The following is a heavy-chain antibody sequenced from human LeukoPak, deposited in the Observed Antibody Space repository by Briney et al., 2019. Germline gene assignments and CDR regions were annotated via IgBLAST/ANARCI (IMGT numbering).Heavy chain of an antibody. D-gene: IGHD3-10*01. V-gene: IGHV1-46*01. J-gene: IGHJ5*02. CDR3: ARWCWKCERPDYYGSRSYYGNWFDP. CDR2: ISPSGGST. Sequence: ASVKVSCKAFGYTFTSNYMHWVRQAPGQGPEWMGVISPSGGSTTYAQKFQGRVTLTRDMSTSTDYLELSSLRSEDTAVYYCARWCWKCERPDYYGSRSYYGNWFDPWGQGTLVIVSS. CDR1: GYTFTSNY.